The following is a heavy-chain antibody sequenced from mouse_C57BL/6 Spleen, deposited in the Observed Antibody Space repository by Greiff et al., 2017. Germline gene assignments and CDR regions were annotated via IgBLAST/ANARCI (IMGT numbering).Heavy chain of an antibody. CDR2: IHPNSGST. Sequence: VQLQQPGAELVKPGASVKLSCKASGYPFTSYWMHWVKQRPGQGLEWIGMIHPNSGSTNYNEKFKSKATLTVDKSSSTAYMQLSSLTFEDSAVYYCASQGYAMDYWGQGTSVTVSS. J-gene: IGHJ4*01. CDR3: ASQGYAMDY. D-gene: IGHD3-2*02. V-gene: IGHV1-64*01. CDR1: GYPFTSYW.